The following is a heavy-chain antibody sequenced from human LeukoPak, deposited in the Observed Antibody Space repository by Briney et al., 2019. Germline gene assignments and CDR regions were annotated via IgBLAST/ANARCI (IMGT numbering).Heavy chain of an antibody. CDR3: TTEGNSYGYHAVDL. Sequence: GGSLRLSCAASGFTFSSYSMNWVRQAPGKGLEWVSSISSSSSYIYYADSVKGRFTISRDNAKNSLYLQMNSLRAEDTAVYYCTTEGNSYGYHAVDLWGQGTMVTVSS. CDR1: GFTFSSYS. D-gene: IGHD5-18*01. V-gene: IGHV3-21*04. CDR2: ISSSSSYI. J-gene: IGHJ3*01.